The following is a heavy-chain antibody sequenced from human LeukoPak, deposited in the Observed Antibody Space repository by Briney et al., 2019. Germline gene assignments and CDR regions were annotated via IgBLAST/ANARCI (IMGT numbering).Heavy chain of an antibody. D-gene: IGHD3-16*02. V-gene: IGHV1-18*01. CDR2: ISAYNGNT. J-gene: IGHJ4*02. CDR3: VLGEISLPFDY. CDR1: GYTFTSYG. Sequence: ASVKVSCKASGYTFTSYGISWVRQAPGQGLEWMGWISAYNGNTNYAQKLQGRVTMTTGTSTSTAYMELRSLRSDDTAVYYCVLGEISLPFDYWGQGTLVTVSS.